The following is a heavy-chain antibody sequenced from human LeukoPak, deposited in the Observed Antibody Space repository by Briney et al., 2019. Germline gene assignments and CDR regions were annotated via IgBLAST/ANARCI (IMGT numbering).Heavy chain of an antibody. CDR1: GFTFSSYA. Sequence: QAGGSLRLSCAASGFTFSSYAMGWVRQAPGKGLEWVSVIYSGGSTYYADSVKGRFTISRDNSKNTLYLQMNSLRAEDTAVYYCKVYYDSSGYYYGSPTNDFDYWGQGTLVTVSS. J-gene: IGHJ4*02. CDR3: KVYYDSSGYYYGSPTNDFDY. CDR2: IYSGGST. V-gene: IGHV3-66*01. D-gene: IGHD3-22*01.